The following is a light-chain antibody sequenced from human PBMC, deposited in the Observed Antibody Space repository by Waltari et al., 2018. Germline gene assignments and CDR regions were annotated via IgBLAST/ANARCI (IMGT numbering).Light chain of an antibody. CDR2: DVY. V-gene: IGLV2-14*03. J-gene: IGLJ2*01. CDR3: SSYSTSNTFVL. Sequence: QSALTQPASVSGSPGQSITISCIGSSSDVGAYDIVPWYQQYPGKAPKLLIFDVYKRPSGVSSRFSASKSANTASLTISGLQAEDEGDYFCSSYSTSNTFVLFGGGTKLTVL. CDR1: SSDVGAYDI.